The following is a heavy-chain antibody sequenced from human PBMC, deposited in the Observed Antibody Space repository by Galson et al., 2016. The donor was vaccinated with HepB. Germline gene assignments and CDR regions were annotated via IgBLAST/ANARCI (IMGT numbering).Heavy chain of an antibody. CDR3: AREYSSFDY. CDR2: VHNSGYT. CDR1: GDSISSYY. Sequence: ETLSLTCTVSGDSISSYYWHWIRLPTGKGLEWIGYVHNSGYTTYNHFLNGRVTISMDTSKNQFSLKLSSVTAADTAVYYCAREYSSFDYVGHGILVTVSS. D-gene: IGHD6-19*01. V-gene: IGHV4-59*01. J-gene: IGHJ4*03.